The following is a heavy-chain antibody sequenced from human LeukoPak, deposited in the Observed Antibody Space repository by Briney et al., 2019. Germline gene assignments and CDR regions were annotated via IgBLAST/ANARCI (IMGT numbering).Heavy chain of an antibody. Sequence: SETLSLTCTVSGGSISSYYWSWIRQPPGKGLEWIGYIYYSGSTNYNPSLKSRVTISVDTSKNRFSLKLSSVTAADTAVYYCARGGQLWQYFDCWGQGTLVTVSS. CDR1: GGSISSYY. V-gene: IGHV4-59*01. CDR3: ARGGQLWQYFDC. CDR2: IYYSGST. D-gene: IGHD5-18*01. J-gene: IGHJ4*02.